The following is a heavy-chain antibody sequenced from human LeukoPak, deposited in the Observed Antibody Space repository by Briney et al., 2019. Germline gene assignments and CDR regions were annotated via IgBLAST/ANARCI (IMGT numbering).Heavy chain of an antibody. V-gene: IGHV4-34*01. J-gene: IGHJ5*02. CDR3: ARERASNNYNNWLDP. D-gene: IGHD4-11*01. CDR1: GGSFSDYY. Sequence: PSETLSLTWVVYGGSFSDYYWTWIRQPPGKGLEWIGDINHSGSANYNPSLKSRVTISVDRSRNQFYLRLSPVTVADTALYYCARERASNNYNNWLDPWGQGTLVTVSS. CDR2: INHSGSA.